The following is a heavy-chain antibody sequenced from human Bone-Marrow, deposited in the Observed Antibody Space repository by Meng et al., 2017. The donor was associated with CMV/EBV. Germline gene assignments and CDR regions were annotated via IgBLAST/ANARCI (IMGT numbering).Heavy chain of an antibody. V-gene: IGHV4-34*01. D-gene: IGHD6-19*01. CDR1: SGSFSDYY. CDR2: INRSGSS. Sequence: GSLRLSCGVYSGSFSDYYWSWIRQPPGKGLEWIGEINRSGSSSYNPSLKSRVTISIDTSKNQFSLKVNSVTAAETAIYYCARESFSVAGSLYYGMDVWGQGTTVTVSS. CDR3: ARESFSVAGSLYYGMDV. J-gene: IGHJ6*02.